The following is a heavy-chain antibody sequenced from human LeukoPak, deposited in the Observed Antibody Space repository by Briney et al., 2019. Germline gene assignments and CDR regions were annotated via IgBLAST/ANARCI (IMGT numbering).Heavy chain of an antibody. J-gene: IGHJ4*02. CDR1: GFTFSDYY. CDR3: ARESSGYYDY. Sequence: GGSLRLSCAASGFTFSDYYMSWIRQAPGTGLEWLAYISSGSSTIYYADSVKGRFTTSRDNAKNSLSLQMNSLRAEDTAVYYCARESSGYYDYWGQGTLVTVSS. D-gene: IGHD3-22*01. CDR2: ISSGSSTI. V-gene: IGHV3-11*01.